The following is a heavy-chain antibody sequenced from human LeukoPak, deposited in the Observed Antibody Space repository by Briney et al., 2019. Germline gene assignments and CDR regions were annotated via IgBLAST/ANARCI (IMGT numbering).Heavy chain of an antibody. J-gene: IGHJ4*02. CDR1: GGSISSYY. D-gene: IGHD3-9*01. CDR3: ARGRYFDWLLYYFDY. CDR2: IYYSGST. Sequence: SENLSLTCTVSGGSISSYYWSWIRQPPGKGLEWIGYIYYSGSTNYNPSLKSRVTISVDTSKNQFSLKLSSVTAADTAVYYCARGRYFDWLLYYFDYWGQGTLVTVSS. V-gene: IGHV4-59*01.